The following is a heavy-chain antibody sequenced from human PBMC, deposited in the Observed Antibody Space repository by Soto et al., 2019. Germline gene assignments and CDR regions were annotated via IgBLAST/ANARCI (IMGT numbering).Heavy chain of an antibody. V-gene: IGHV1-3*01. J-gene: IGHJ5*02. D-gene: IGHD2-15*01. CDR1: GYTFTSYA. CDR3: ARVGCSGGSCYSSWFDP. CDR2: INAGNGNT. Sequence: ASVKVSCKASGYTFTSYAMHWVRQAPGQRLEWMGWINAGNGNTKYSQKFQGRVTITRDTSASTAYMELSSLRSEDTAVYYCARVGCSGGSCYSSWFDPWGQGTLVTVSS.